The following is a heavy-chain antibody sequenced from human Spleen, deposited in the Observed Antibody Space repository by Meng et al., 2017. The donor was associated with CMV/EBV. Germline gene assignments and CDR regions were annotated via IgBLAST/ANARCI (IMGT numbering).Heavy chain of an antibody. V-gene: IGHV4-59*11. CDR1: GGSTRSHY. D-gene: IGHD2-15*01. Sequence: SETLSLTCTVSGGSTRSHYWSWIRQPPGKGLEWIGYIYYSGSTNYNPSLKSRVTISVDTSKNQFSLKLSSVTAADTAVYYCARQYCSGGSCYLDYWGQGTLVTVSS. CDR3: ARQYCSGGSCYLDY. J-gene: IGHJ4*02. CDR2: IYYSGST.